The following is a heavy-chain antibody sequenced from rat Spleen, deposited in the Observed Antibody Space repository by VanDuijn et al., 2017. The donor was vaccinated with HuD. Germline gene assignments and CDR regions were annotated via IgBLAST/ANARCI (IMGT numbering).Heavy chain of an antibody. J-gene: IGHJ4*01. CDR1: GYTFTSYY. V-gene: IGHV1-43*01. D-gene: IGHD4-3*01. CDR2: LTTGSGGT. Sequence: QVQLQQSGAELAKPGSSVKISCKASGYTFTSYYISWIKQTTGQGLEYLGYLTTGSGGTNYNEKFKGKATLTVYKSSSTAFMQLSSMTPDYSAVYYGARRGFNSMDAWGQGASVTVSS. CDR3: ARRGFNSMDA.